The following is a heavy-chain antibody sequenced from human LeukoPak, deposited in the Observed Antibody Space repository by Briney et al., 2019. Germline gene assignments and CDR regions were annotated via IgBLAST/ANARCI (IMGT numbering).Heavy chain of an antibody. CDR3: ARRSGSSDWYFYFDY. CDR1: GFTISSYA. Sequence: PGGSLRLSCAVSGFTISSYAMSWVRQAPGKGLEWVSAMSGSAGSTYYADSVKGRITISRDNSRNALYLQMNSLRAEDTAAYYCARRSGSSDWYFYFDYWGQGTLVTVSS. J-gene: IGHJ4*02. V-gene: IGHV3-23*01. CDR2: MSGSAGST. D-gene: IGHD6-19*01.